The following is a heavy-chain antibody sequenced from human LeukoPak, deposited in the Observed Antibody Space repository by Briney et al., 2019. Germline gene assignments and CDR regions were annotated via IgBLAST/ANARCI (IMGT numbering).Heavy chain of an antibody. V-gene: IGHV1-46*01. CDR2: INPSGGST. CDR3: ARGEVAATGTDYYYYGMDV. J-gene: IGHJ6*02. Sequence: ASVKVSCKASGYTFTSYYMHWVRQAPGQGLEWMGIINPSGGSTSYAQKFQGRVTMTRDTSTSTVYVELSSLRSEDTAVYYCARGEVAATGTDYYYYGMDVWGQGTTVTVSS. D-gene: IGHD2-15*01. CDR1: GYTFTSYY.